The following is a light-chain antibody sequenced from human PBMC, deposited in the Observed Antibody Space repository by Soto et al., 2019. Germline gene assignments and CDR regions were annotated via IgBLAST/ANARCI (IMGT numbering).Light chain of an antibody. J-gene: IGLJ3*02. Sequence: QSALTQPASVSGSPGQSITISCIGTSSDFGTYKLFSWYQQHPNKAPKLIIYEGTKRPSGVSNRFSGSKSGDTASLTVAGLQDEHEADYFCCSYRDTFPGFGGGTQVTVL. CDR1: SSDFGTYKL. CDR2: EGT. CDR3: CSYRDTFPG. V-gene: IGLV2-23*01.